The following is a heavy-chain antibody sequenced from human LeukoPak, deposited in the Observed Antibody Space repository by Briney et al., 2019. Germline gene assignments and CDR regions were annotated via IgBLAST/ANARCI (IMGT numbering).Heavy chain of an antibody. J-gene: IGHJ4*02. CDR3: ASVYGDYVGY. CDR1: GGSFSGYY. D-gene: IGHD4-17*01. CDR2: INHSGST. Sequence: PSGTLSLTCAVYGGSFSGYYWSWIRQPPGKGLEWIGEINHSGSTNYNPSLKSRDTISVDTSKNQFPLNLSSVTSADTAVYYCASVYGDYVGYWGQGTLVTVSS. V-gene: IGHV4-34*01.